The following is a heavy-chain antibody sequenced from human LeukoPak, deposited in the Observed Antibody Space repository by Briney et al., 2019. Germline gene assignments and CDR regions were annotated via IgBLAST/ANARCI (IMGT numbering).Heavy chain of an antibody. CDR1: GGSFSGYY. D-gene: IGHD3-10*01. J-gene: IGHJ4*02. CDR3: ERGLRRITMVRGSAHFDY. CDR2: INHSGST. Sequence: SETLSLTCAVYGGSFSGYYWSWIRQPPGKGLEWIGEINHSGSTNYNPSLKSRVTISVDTSKNQFSLKLSSVTAADTAVYYCERGLRRITMVRGSAHFDYWGQGTLVTVSS. V-gene: IGHV4-34*01.